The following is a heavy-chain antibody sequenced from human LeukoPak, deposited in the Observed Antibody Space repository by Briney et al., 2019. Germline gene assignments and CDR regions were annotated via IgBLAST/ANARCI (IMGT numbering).Heavy chain of an antibody. CDR1: RGTFSSYA. V-gene: IGHV1-69*13. J-gene: IGHJ5*02. CDR3: ARDVTMVRGARYRPYKWFDP. CDR2: IIPIFGTA. Sequence: RASVKVSCKASRGTFSSYAIIWVRQAPGQGLEWMGGIIPIFGTANYAQKFQGRVTISADESTSTVYMELSSLRSEDTAVYYCARDVTMVRGARYRPYKWFDPWGQGTLVTVSS. D-gene: IGHD3-10*01.